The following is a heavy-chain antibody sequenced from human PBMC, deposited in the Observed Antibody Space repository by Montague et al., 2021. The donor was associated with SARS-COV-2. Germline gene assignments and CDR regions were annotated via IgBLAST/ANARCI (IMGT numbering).Heavy chain of an antibody. CDR1: GYSINSNYY. D-gene: IGHD3-10*01. V-gene: IGHV4-38-2*02. CDR3: ARAPYYGPGKPYQFDY. Sequence: SETLSLTCTVSGYSINSNYYWGWIRQPPGKGLEWIGCSYHSGTTHYHSSLKGRVTISLDTSNNHFSLKVTSVTAADTAVYYCARAPYYGPGKPYQFDYWGRGTLVTVSS. J-gene: IGHJ4*02. CDR2: SYHSGTT.